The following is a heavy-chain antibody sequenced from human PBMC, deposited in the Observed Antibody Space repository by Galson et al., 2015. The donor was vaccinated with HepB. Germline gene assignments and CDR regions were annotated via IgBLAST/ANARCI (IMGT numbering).Heavy chain of an antibody. Sequence: SLRLSCAASGFTFSSYCMHWVRQAPGKGLEWVPVVSYDGSNKYYADTVKGRIIISRDNSKNTLYLQMHSLSAEDTAIYYCAKDGGRGYTYGPNWFDPWGQGTLVTFSS. D-gene: IGHD5-18*01. V-gene: IGHV3-30*18. CDR2: VSYDGSNK. CDR1: GFTFSSYC. CDR3: AKDGGRGYTYGPNWFDP. J-gene: IGHJ5*02.